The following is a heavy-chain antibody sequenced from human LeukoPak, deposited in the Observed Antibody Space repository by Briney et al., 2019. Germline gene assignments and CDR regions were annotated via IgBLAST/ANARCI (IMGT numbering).Heavy chain of an antibody. V-gene: IGHV1-46*01. D-gene: IGHD1-26*01. J-gene: IGHJ4*02. CDR1: GYTFTSYY. CDR3: ARATGGSPYYFDY. Sequence: ASVKVSCKASGYTFTSYYLHWVRQAPGQGLEWMGIITPSGGSTTSALKFQGRVTMTRDRSASTVYLELSSLRSEDTAVYYCARATGGSPYYFDYWGQGILVTVSS. CDR2: ITPSGGST.